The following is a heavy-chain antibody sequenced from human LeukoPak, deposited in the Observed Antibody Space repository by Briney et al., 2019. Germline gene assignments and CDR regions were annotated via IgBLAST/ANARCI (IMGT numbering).Heavy chain of an antibody. J-gene: IGHJ4*02. V-gene: IGHV3-30*04. CDR3: GRDLPPYGWGSYCDY. Sequence: GGSLRLSCAASGFTFSTYALHWVRQAPGKGLEWAAVISYDESKIYYADSVKGRFTISRDTSENMLYLQMNSLRTEDTAIYYCGRDLPPYGWGSYCDYWGQGTLVTVSS. CDR1: GFTFSTYA. D-gene: IGHD3-10*01. CDR2: ISYDESKI.